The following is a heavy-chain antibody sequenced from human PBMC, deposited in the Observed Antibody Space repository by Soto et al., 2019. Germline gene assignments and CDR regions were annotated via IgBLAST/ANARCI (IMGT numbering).Heavy chain of an antibody. V-gene: IGHV4-4*07. CDR2: IYTSGST. J-gene: IGHJ5*02. CDR1: GGSISSYY. D-gene: IGHD3-16*01. Sequence: SETLSLTCTVSGGSISSYYWSWIRQPAGKGLEWIGRIYTSGSTNYNPSLKSRVTMSVDTSKNQFSLKLSSVTAADTAVYYCARENDYVWGSHNWFDPWGQGTLVTVSS. CDR3: ARENDYVWGSHNWFDP.